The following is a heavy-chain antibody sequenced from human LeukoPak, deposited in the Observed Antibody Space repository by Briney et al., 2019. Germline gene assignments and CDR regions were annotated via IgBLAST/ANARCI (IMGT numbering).Heavy chain of an antibody. V-gene: IGHV5-51*01. D-gene: IGHD1-26*01. CDR2: IYPGDSDT. Sequence: GESLKISCKASGYSFRTYWIGWVRQMPGKGLEWMGIIYPGDSDTRYSPSFQGQVTISADKSISTAYLQWSSLKASDTAMCYCAKPPPSESYYPFYWGQGTLVTVSS. CDR3: AKPPPSESYYPFY. J-gene: IGHJ4*02. CDR1: GYSFRTYW.